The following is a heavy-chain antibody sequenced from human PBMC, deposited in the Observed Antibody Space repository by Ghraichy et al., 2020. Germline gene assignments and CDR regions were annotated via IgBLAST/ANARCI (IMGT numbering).Heavy chain of an antibody. V-gene: IGHV3-20*01. CDR1: GFTFDDYG. CDR3: ARGGGISGWYYYFDY. Sequence: GGSLRLSCAAFGFTFDDYGMSWVRQAPGKRLEWVSGINWNGGSTGYADSVKGRFTISRDNAKNSLYLQMNSLRAEDTALYHCARGGGISGWYYYFDYWGQGTLVTVSP. D-gene: IGHD6-19*01. CDR2: INWNGGST. J-gene: IGHJ4*02.